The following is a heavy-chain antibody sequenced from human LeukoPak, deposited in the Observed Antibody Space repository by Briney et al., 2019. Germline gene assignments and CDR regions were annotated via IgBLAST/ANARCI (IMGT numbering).Heavy chain of an antibody. V-gene: IGHV3-23*01. Sequence: PGGSLRLSCAASGFTFSSYGMSWVRQAPGKGLEWVSAISGSGGSTYYADSVKGRFTISRDNSKNTLYLQMNSLRAEDTAVYCCAKVYDSSGLNAFDIWGQGTMVTVSS. D-gene: IGHD3-22*01. CDR1: GFTFSSYG. CDR2: ISGSGGST. J-gene: IGHJ3*02. CDR3: AKVYDSSGLNAFDI.